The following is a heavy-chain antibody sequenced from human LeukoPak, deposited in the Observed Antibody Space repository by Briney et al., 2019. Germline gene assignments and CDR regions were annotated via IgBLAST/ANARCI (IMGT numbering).Heavy chain of an antibody. J-gene: IGHJ4*02. CDR2: INHSGST. V-gene: IGHV4-34*01. Sequence: SETLSLTCAVYGGSFSGYYWSWIRQPPGKGLEWIGEINHSGSTNYNPSLKSRVTISVDTSKNQFSLKLSSVTAADTAVYYCARSGVPGGHYFDYWGQGTLVTVSS. CDR3: ARSGVPGGHYFDY. CDR1: GGSFSGYY. D-gene: IGHD3-10*01.